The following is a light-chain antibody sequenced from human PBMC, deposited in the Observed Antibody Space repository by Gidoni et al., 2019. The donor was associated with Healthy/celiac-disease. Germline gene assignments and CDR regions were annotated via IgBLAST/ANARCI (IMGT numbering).Light chain of an antibody. CDR2: DAS. Sequence: DIQMTQSPSSLSASVGDRVTITCQASQDISNYLNWYQQKPGKAPKLLIYDASNLETGVPSRFSGSGSGTDFTFTISSLQPEDIATYYCQQYDNLLGGXTKVEIK. CDR1: QDISNY. CDR3: QQYDNL. J-gene: IGKJ4*01. V-gene: IGKV1-33*01.